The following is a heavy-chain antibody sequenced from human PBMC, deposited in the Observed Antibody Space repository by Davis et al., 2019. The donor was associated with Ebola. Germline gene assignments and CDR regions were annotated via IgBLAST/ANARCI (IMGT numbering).Heavy chain of an antibody. Sequence: SETLSLTCTVYGGSFSSYYWSWIRQPPGKGLEWIGYIYYSGGTNYNPSLKSRVTISVDTSKNQFSLKLSSVTAADTAVYYCARDIVTIFGVVLPSYIDYWGQGTLVTVSS. D-gene: IGHD3-3*01. J-gene: IGHJ4*02. CDR2: IYYSGGT. V-gene: IGHV4-59*01. CDR1: GGSFSSYY. CDR3: ARDIVTIFGVVLPSYIDY.